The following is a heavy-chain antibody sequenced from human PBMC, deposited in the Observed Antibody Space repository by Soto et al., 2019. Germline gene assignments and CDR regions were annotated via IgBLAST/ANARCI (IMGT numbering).Heavy chain of an antibody. D-gene: IGHD6-19*01. V-gene: IGHV3-30*03. CDR2: ITYDGSNE. CDR3: RAVPINNGNTPFWDY. J-gene: IGHJ4*02. CDR1: AFNFSNYG. Sequence: GGSLRLSCAASAFNFSNYGMHLVRQAPGKGLEWVAYITYDGSNEFYADSVKGRFTISRDNSKNALFLQMNSMRPEDTAVDYSRAVPINNGNTPFWDYWGQGALVTVSS.